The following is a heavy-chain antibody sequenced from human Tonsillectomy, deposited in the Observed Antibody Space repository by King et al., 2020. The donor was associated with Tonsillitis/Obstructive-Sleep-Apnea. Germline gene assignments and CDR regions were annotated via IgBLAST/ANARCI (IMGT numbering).Heavy chain of an antibody. V-gene: IGHV4-34*01. Sequence: VQLPQWGAGLLKPSETLSLTCAVYGGSFSAYYWNWIRQPPGKGLEWIGEINHSGSTNYNPSLKSRVIISVDTSKNQFSLKLSSVTAADTAVYYCAKSSRFDPWGQGTLVTVSS. CDR2: INHSGST. CDR3: AKSSRFDP. J-gene: IGHJ5*02. CDR1: GGSFSAYY.